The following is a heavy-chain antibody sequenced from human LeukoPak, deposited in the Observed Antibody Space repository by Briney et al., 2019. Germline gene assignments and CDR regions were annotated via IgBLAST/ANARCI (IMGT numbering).Heavy chain of an antibody. CDR1: GFTFSSYS. J-gene: IGHJ4*02. D-gene: IGHD3-22*01. CDR3: ARGYYDSSGPLGY. Sequence: GGSLRLSCAASGFTFSSYSMNWVRQAPGKGLEWVSSISSSSSYIYCADSVKGRFTISRDNAKNSLYLQMNSLRAEDTAVYYCARGYYDSSGPLGYWGQGTLVTVSS. V-gene: IGHV3-21*01. CDR2: ISSSSSYI.